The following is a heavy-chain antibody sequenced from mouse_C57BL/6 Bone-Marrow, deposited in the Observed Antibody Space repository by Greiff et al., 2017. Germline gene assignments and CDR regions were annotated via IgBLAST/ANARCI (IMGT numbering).Heavy chain of an antibody. Sequence: QVQLQQSGPGLVAPSQSLSITCTVSGFSLTSYCVSWVRQPPGKGLEWLGVIRGDGSTNYHSTLISRLSISKDTSKSLVFLKLNSLQTDDTATYYCARPTIVAAYWGQGTLVTVSA. CDR2: IRGDGST. J-gene: IGHJ3*01. CDR1: GFSLTSYC. CDR3: ARPTIVAAY. V-gene: IGHV2-3*01. D-gene: IGHD2-5*01.